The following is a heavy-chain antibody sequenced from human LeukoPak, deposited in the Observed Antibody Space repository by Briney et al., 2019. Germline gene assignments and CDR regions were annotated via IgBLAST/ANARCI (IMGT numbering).Heavy chain of an antibody. Sequence: SETLSLTCTVSGGSISSGDYYWSWIRQPPGKGLEWIGYIYYSGSTYYNPSLKSRLTISLDTSKNQFSPKLSSVTAADTAVYYCARELYDYVWGSYIDYWGQGTLVTVSS. V-gene: IGHV4-30-4*01. CDR1: GGSISSGDYY. CDR3: ARELYDYVWGSYIDY. CDR2: IYYSGST. J-gene: IGHJ4*02. D-gene: IGHD3-16*01.